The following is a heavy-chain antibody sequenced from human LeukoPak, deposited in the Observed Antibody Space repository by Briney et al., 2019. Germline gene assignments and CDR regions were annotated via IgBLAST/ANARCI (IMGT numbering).Heavy chain of an antibody. J-gene: IGHJ4*02. CDR3: ARTRSGGSCSY. Sequence: APVKVSCKASGYSFTTYGITWVRQAPGQGLEWMGWISGNNGVTKYAQKVQGRVTMTTDTSTSTAYMEVTSLTSDDTAVYYCARTRSGGSCSYWGQGTLVTVSA. D-gene: IGHD2-15*01. CDR1: GYSFTTYG. V-gene: IGHV1-18*01. CDR2: ISGNNGVT.